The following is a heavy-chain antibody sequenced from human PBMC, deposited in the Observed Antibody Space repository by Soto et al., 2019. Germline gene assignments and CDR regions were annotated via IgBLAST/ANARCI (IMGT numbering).Heavy chain of an antibody. CDR2: IYSGGST. CDR3: ARPRPPAAAGPPYYGMDV. J-gene: IGHJ6*02. V-gene: IGHV3-66*04. CDR1: GFTFSSYA. Sequence: PGGSLRLSCAASGFTFSSYAMSWVRQAPGKGLEWVSVIYSGGSTYYADSVKGRFTISRDNSKNTLYLQMNSLRAEDTAVYYCARPRPPAAAGPPYYGMDVWGQGTTVTVSS. D-gene: IGHD6-13*01.